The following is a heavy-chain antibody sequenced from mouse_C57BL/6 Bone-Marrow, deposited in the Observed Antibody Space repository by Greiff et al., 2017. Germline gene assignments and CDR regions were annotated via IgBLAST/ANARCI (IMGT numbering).Heavy chain of an antibody. V-gene: IGHV1-50*01. Sequence: QVQLQQPGAELVKPGASVKLSCKASGYTFTSYWMQWVKQRPGQGLEWIGEIDPSDSYTNYNQKFKGKATLTVDTSSRTAYMQLSSLTSEDSAVYYCARGGSVFAYWGQGTLVTVSA. CDR1: GYTFTSYW. CDR2: IDPSDSYT. J-gene: IGHJ3*01. CDR3: ARGGSVFAY.